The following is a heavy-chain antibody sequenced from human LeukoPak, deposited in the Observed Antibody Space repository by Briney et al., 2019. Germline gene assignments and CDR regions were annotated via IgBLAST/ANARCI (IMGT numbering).Heavy chain of an antibody. J-gene: IGHJ4*02. D-gene: IGHD1-26*01. Sequence: ASVKVSCKASGYTFVSYGIGWVRQAPGQRLEWMGWINAGNGNTKYSQKFQGRVTITRDTSASTAYMELSSLRSEDTAVYYCARESSRYSGSYYGYWGQGTLVTVSS. V-gene: IGHV1-3*01. CDR2: INAGNGNT. CDR3: ARESSRYSGSYYGY. CDR1: GYTFVSYG.